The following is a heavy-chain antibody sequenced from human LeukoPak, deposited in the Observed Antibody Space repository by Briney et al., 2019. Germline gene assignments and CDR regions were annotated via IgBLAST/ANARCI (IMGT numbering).Heavy chain of an antibody. D-gene: IGHD6-19*01. V-gene: IGHV4-34*01. J-gene: IGHJ4*02. Sequence: PSETLSLTCAVYGGSFSGYYWSWIRQPPGKGLEWIGEINHSGSTNYNPSLKSRVTISVDTSKNQFSLKLSSVTAADTAAYYCARARHSSGWYRSAHFDYWGQGTLVTVSS. CDR1: GGSFSGYY. CDR2: INHSGST. CDR3: ARARHSSGWYRSAHFDY.